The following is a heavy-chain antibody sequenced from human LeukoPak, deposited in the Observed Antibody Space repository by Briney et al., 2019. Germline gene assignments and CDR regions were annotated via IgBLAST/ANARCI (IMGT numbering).Heavy chain of an antibody. CDR2: ISGDGGST. CDR1: GFIVADYA. Sequence: GGSLRPSCVASGFIVADYAVHWVRQVPGKGLEWVSLISGDGGSTYYADSVKGRFTISRDNSENSLYLQMNSLRTEDTALYYCAKGKSFYGSGSYSDCWGQGTLVTVSS. D-gene: IGHD3-10*01. CDR3: AKGKSFYGSGSYSDC. J-gene: IGHJ4*02. V-gene: IGHV3-43*02.